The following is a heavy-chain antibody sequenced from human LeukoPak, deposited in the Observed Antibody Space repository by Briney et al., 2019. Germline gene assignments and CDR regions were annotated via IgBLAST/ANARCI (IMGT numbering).Heavy chain of an antibody. CDR2: ISWNSGSI. J-gene: IGHJ4*02. Sequence: GRSLRLSCAASGFAFDDYAMHWVRQAPGKGLEWVSGISWNSGSIGYADSVKGRFTISRDNAKNSLYLQMNSLRAEDMALYYCAKDRTSSGWYVDYWGQGTLVTVSS. D-gene: IGHD6-19*01. CDR3: AKDRTSSGWYVDY. CDR1: GFAFDDYA. V-gene: IGHV3-9*03.